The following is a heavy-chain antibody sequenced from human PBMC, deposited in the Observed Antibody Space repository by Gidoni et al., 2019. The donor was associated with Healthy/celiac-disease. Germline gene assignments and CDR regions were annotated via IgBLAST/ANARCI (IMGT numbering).Heavy chain of an antibody. CDR2: IYYSGST. D-gene: IGHD3-16*01. Sequence: QVQLQESGPGLVKPSETLSLTCTVSGGSISSYYWSWIRQPPGKGLEWIGYIYYSGSTNYNPSLKSRVTISVDTSKNQFSLKLSSVTAADTAVYYCARDRLRGLEDAFDIWGQGTMVTVSS. J-gene: IGHJ3*02. CDR1: GGSISSYY. V-gene: IGHV4-59*01. CDR3: ARDRLRGLEDAFDI.